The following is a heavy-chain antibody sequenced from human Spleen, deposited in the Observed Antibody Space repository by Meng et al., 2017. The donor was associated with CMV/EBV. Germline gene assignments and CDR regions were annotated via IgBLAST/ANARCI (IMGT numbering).Heavy chain of an antibody. CDR2: IPNGGSEK. J-gene: IGHJ6*02. D-gene: IGHD2-2*01. CDR3: ANSLGYCSSTSCHRYYYGMDV. Sequence: SLKISCAASGCTFSGFAMHWVRQAPGQGLEWVAGIPNGGSEKYYADYVKGRFIISRDNSKNTLYLQMNSLRAEETAVYYCANSLGYCSSTSCHRYYYGMDVWGQGTTVTVSS. V-gene: IGHV3-30*04. CDR1: GCTFSGFA.